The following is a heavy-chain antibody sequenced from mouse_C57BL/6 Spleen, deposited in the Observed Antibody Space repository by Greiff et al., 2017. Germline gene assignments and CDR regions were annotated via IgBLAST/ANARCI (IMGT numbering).Heavy chain of an antibody. V-gene: IGHV1-50*01. Sequence: VQLQQPGAELVKPGASVKLSCKASGYTFTSFWMQWVKQRPGQGLEWIGEIDPSDSYTNYNQKFKGKATLTVDTSSSTAYMQLSSLTSEDSAVYYCARGRDDYDAGGAAMDYWGQGTSVTVSS. CDR2: IDPSDSYT. CDR3: ARGRDDYDAGGAAMDY. J-gene: IGHJ4*01. CDR1: GYTFTSFW. D-gene: IGHD2-4*01.